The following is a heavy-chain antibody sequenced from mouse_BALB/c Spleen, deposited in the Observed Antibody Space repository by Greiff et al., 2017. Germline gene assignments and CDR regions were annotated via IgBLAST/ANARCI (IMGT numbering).Heavy chain of an antibody. CDR3: ARNFPLYYYGGRKDYAMDY. V-gene: IGHV2-2*02. Sequence: VQLQQSGPGLVQPSQSLSITCTVSGFSLTSYGVHWVRQSPGKGLEWLGVIWSGGSTDYNAAFISRLSISKDNSKSQVFFKMNSLQANDTAIYYCARNFPLYYYGGRKDYAMDYWGQGTSVTVSS. CDR2: IWSGGST. CDR1: GFSLTSYG. D-gene: IGHD1-1*01. J-gene: IGHJ4*01.